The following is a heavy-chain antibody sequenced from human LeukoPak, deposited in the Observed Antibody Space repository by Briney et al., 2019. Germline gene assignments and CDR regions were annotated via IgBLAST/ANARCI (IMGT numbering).Heavy chain of an antibody. Sequence: PGRFLRLSCAASGFSVGSNYMNWVRQAPGKGLECVSVIFSRGSTYYADSVKGRFTISRHNSENTLYLQMNSLRVEDTAVYYCTSSSPTSYSDYWGQGTLVTVSS. CDR3: TSSSPTSYSDY. J-gene: IGHJ4*02. CDR1: GFSVGSNY. D-gene: IGHD6-13*01. V-gene: IGHV3-53*04. CDR2: IFSRGST.